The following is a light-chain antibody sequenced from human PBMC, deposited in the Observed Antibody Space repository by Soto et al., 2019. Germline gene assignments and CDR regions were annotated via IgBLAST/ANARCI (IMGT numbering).Light chain of an antibody. CDR1: QSVSSSY. V-gene: IGKV3-20*01. Sequence: EIVLTQSPGTLSLSPGERATLSCRASQSVSSSYLAWYQPKHGQAPRLLIYGASSRATGIQRRFGGSGSGTYFTLTISRLDADGFAEYYCQQYGSSQRFGQGTKLEIK. J-gene: IGKJ2*01. CDR3: QQYGSSQR. CDR2: GAS.